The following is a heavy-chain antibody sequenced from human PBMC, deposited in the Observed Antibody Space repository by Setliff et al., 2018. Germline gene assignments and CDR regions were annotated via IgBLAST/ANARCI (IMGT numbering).Heavy chain of an antibody. CDR2: IIPMFGTP. CDR3: ARSPAVLGIVYLDP. Sequence: GASVKVSCKASGDSFSNYAISWVRQAPGQGLEWMGGIIPMFGTPAYTQKFQDGVTITTDESTSTAYMELNSLTSEDTAVYYCARSPAVLGIVYLDPWGQGTLVTVSS. D-gene: IGHD2-15*01. CDR1: GDSFSNYA. V-gene: IGHV1-69*05. J-gene: IGHJ5*02.